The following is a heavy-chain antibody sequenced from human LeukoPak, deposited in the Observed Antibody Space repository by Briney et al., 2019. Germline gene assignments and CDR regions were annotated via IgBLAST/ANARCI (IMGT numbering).Heavy chain of an antibody. D-gene: IGHD3-22*01. J-gene: IGHJ3*02. CDR1: GFTFSAYT. V-gene: IGHV3-21*01. CDR3: ARGRIYASTYYYDGSDAFDI. Sequence: PGGSLRLSCAASGFTFSAYTMNWVRQAPGKGLEWVSSISSSSTYIYYADSVKGRFTISRDNAKNSLYLQVTSLRAEDTAVYYCARGRIYASTYYYDGSDAFDIWGQGTMVTVSS. CDR2: ISSSSTYI.